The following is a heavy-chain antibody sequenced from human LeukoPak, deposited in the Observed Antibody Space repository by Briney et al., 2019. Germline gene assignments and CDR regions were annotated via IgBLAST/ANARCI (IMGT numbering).Heavy chain of an antibody. CDR3: ARVEYCSGGSCLNRYYYYYYMDV. CDR2: IKQDGSEK. CDR1: GFTFSSYW. Sequence: PGGSLRLSCAASGFTFSSYWMSWVRQAPGKGLEWVANIKQDGSEKYNVDSVKGRYTISRDNAKNLLYLQMNSLRAEDMAVYYCARVEYCSGGSCLNRYYYYYYMDVWGKGTTVTVSS. V-gene: IGHV3-7*04. J-gene: IGHJ6*03. D-gene: IGHD2-15*01.